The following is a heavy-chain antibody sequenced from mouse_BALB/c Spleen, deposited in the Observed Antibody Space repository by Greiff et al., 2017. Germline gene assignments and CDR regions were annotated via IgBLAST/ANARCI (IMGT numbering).Heavy chain of an antibody. CDR3: TRDRGPNYAMDY. Sequence: EVHLVESGGGLVKPGGSLKLSCAASGFTFSSYTMSWVRQTPEKRLEWVATISSGGSYTYYPDSVKGRFTISRDNAKNTLYLQMSSLKSEDTAMYYCTRDRGPNYAMDYWGQGTSVTVSS. V-gene: IGHV5-6-4*01. CDR1: GFTFSSYT. D-gene: IGHD3-3*01. J-gene: IGHJ4*01. CDR2: ISSGGSYT.